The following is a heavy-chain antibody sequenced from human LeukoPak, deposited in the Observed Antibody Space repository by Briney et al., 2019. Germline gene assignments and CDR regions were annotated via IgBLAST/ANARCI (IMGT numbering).Heavy chain of an antibody. CDR3: ARVVPAAGMDV. CDR2: IYYSGNT. J-gene: IGHJ6*02. CDR1: GGSISSGGYY. V-gene: IGHV4-31*03. D-gene: IGHD6-13*01. Sequence: SQTLSLTCTVSGGSISSGGYYWSWIRQHPGKGLEWIGYIYYSGNTYYNPSLKSRVTISVDTSKNQFSLKLSSVTAADTAVYYCARVVPAAGMDVWGQGTTVTVSS.